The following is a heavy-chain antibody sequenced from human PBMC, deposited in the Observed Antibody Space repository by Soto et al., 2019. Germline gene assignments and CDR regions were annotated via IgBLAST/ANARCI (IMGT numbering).Heavy chain of an antibody. CDR3: ARGRGLYNSGRSQLDY. CDR1: GGPFSKFT. V-gene: IGHV1-69*01. J-gene: IGHJ4*02. CDR2: IIPRFGTR. Sequence: QVQLVQSGAEVKKPGSSVRVSCKASGGPFSKFTFNWVRQAPGQGLEWMGGIIPRFGTRNYAPTLQGRVTITADGSTNTAYMELSSLRSEDTAVYYCARGRGLYNSGRSQLDYWGQGTLVTVSS. D-gene: IGHD3-22*01.